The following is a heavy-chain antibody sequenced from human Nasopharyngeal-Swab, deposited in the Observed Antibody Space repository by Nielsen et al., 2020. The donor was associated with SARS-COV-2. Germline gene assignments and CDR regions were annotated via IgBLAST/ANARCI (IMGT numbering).Heavy chain of an antibody. V-gene: IGHV3-48*04. CDR1: GFTFSSYS. Sequence: GSLKISCAASGFTFSSYSMNWVRQAPGKGLEWVSYISSSSSTIYYADSVKGRFTISRDNAKNSLYLQMNSLRAEDTAVYYCTTVLAVSGGQGTLVTVSS. D-gene: IGHD3-3*02. CDR2: ISSSSSTI. J-gene: IGHJ4*02. CDR3: TTVLAVS.